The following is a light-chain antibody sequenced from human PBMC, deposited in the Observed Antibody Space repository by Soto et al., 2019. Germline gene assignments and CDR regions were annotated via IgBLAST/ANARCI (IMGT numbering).Light chain of an antibody. Sequence: VLPQSPGTLSLSPGECATLSCSASPGVSSSFLAWYQQKAGQAPRLLIYGASRRATGIPDRFSGSGSGTDFTLTISRLEPEDFAVYYCQQYGSSPFTFGPGTKVDIK. J-gene: IGKJ3*01. CDR3: QQYGSSPFT. CDR2: GAS. CDR1: PGVSSSF. V-gene: IGKV3-20*01.